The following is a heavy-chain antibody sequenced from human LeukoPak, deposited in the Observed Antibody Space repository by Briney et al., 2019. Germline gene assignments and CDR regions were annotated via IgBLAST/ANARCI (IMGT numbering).Heavy chain of an antibody. CDR1: GFTFSNYG. CDR2: ISPSGGST. Sequence: LTGGSLRLSCAASGFTFSNYGMSWFRQAPGKGLEWVSAISPSGGSTYYADSVKGRFTISRDNAKNTLYLQMNSLRAEDTAVYYCARDQTFVGGIDCWGQGTLVTVSS. V-gene: IGHV3-23*01. D-gene: IGHD2-21*01. CDR3: ARDQTFVGGIDC. J-gene: IGHJ4*02.